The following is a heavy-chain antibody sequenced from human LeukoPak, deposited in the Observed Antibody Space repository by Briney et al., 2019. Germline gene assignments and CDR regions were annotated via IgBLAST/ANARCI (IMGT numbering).Heavy chain of an antibody. CDR3: ARLHRISPGPDY. Sequence: KPSETLSLTCSVSGGAISSGSYNWGWIRQPPGKGLQWIGSIYYSGSPSYNPSLKSRVTISVDTSKNQFSLNLSSVTAADTAIYFCARLHRISPGPDYWGRGTLVTVSS. CDR2: IYYSGSP. D-gene: IGHD3-3*02. CDR1: GGAISSGSYN. J-gene: IGHJ4*02. V-gene: IGHV4-39*01.